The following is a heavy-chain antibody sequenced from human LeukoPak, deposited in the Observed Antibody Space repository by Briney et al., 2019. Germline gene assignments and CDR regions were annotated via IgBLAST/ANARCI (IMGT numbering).Heavy chain of an antibody. CDR1: GFTFNTYG. CDR3: ARDRGTNIVTAGLRPGYIDC. J-gene: IGHJ4*02. CDR2: IWYDGSNK. V-gene: IGHV3-33*01. D-gene: IGHD2-21*02. Sequence: PGRSLRLSCAAAGFTFNTYGMHWLRQAPGKGLEWVAVIWYDGSNKYYADSVKGRFTISRDNSRDTLFLQMNSLRVEDSAVYYCARDRGTNIVTAGLRPGYIDCWGQGTLVTVSS.